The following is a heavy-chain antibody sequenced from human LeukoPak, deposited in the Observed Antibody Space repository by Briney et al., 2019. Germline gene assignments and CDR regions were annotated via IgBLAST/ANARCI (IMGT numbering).Heavy chain of an antibody. Sequence: GGSLRLSCAASGFTFSSYAMHWVRQAPGKGLEYVSAISSNGGSTYYANSVKGRFTISRDNSKNTLYLQMGRLRAEDMAVYYCARDLGYCSGGSCLPLGDYWGQGTLVTVSS. CDR1: GFTFSSYA. CDR3: ARDLGYCSGGSCLPLGDY. CDR2: ISSNGGST. J-gene: IGHJ4*02. V-gene: IGHV3-64*01. D-gene: IGHD2-15*01.